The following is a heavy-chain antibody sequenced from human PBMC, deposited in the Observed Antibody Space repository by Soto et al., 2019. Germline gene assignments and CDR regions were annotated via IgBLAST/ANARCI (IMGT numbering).Heavy chain of an antibody. Sequence: PSETLSLTCTVSGGSISSYYWSWIRQPPGKGLEWIGYIYYSGSTNYNPSLKSRVTVSVDTSKNQFSLKLSSVTAADTAVYYGARETHGAMSYYYYGMDVWGQGTTVT. CDR2: IYYSGST. J-gene: IGHJ6*02. D-gene: IGHD2-2*01. CDR1: GGSISSYY. CDR3: ARETHGAMSYYYYGMDV. V-gene: IGHV4-59*01.